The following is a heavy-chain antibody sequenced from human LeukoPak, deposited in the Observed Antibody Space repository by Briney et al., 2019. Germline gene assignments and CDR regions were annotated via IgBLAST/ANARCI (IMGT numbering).Heavy chain of an antibody. CDR3: ARDGVEMATIYYFDY. CDR1: GGTFSSYA. D-gene: IGHD5-24*01. Sequence: SVNVSCKASGGTFSSYAISWVRQAPGQGLEWMGGIIPIFGTANYAQKFQGRVTITADESTSTAYMELSSLRSEDTAVYYCARDGVEMATIYYFDYWGQGTLVTVSS. CDR2: IIPIFGTA. V-gene: IGHV1-69*13. J-gene: IGHJ4*02.